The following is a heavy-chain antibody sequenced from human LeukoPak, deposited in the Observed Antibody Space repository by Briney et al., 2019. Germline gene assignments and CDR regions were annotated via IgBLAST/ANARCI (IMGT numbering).Heavy chain of an antibody. CDR2: INPNSGGT. D-gene: IGHD3-22*01. Sequence: ASVKVSCKASRYTFTGYYMHWVRQAPGQGLEWMGWINPNSGGTNYAQKFQGRITMTRDTSISTACMELSRLRSDDTAVYYCARVKDYYDGSRRGGAFDIWGQGTMVTVSS. CDR3: ARVKDYYDGSRRGGAFDI. J-gene: IGHJ3*02. V-gene: IGHV1-2*02. CDR1: RYTFTGYY.